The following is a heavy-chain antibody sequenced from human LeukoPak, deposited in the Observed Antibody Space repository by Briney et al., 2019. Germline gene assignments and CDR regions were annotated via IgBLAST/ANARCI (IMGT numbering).Heavy chain of an antibody. Sequence: GGSLRLSCAASGFIFSSYGMHWVRQAPGKGLEWVAVISYDGSNKYYADSVKGRFTISRDNSKNTLYLQMNSLRAEDTAVYYCAKGSMTTLTYLDYWGQGTLVTVSS. CDR3: AKGSMTTLTYLDY. CDR1: GFIFSSYG. CDR2: ISYDGSNK. J-gene: IGHJ4*02. D-gene: IGHD1-14*01. V-gene: IGHV3-30*18.